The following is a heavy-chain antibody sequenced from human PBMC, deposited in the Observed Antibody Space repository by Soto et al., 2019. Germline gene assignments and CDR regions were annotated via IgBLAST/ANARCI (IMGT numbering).Heavy chain of an antibody. J-gene: IGHJ4*02. CDR1: GGSISSGDYY. Sequence: QVQLQESGPGLVKPSQTLSLTCTVSGGSISSGDYYWSWIRQPPGKGLEWIGYIYYSGSTYYNPPIKSRVTISVDPSKNQFALKLSSVTAADTAVYYCARDDPKYSYGNGGFDYWGQGTLVTVSS. D-gene: IGHD5-18*01. CDR2: IYYSGST. V-gene: IGHV4-30-4*01. CDR3: ARDDPKYSYGNGGFDY.